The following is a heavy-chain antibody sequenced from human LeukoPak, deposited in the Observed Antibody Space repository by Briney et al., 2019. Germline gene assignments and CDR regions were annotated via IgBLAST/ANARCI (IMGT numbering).Heavy chain of an antibody. V-gene: IGHV4-39*01. J-gene: IGHJ1*01. D-gene: IGHD3-22*01. Sequence: SETLSLTCAVSGDYISSSSYYWGWIRQTPGTGLEWIGDIYHSGRTYYNPSLKSRVAISIDTSKNQFSLRLRSMTAADTAVFYCARRRYYDSTGYFEWGRGTLVTVSS. CDR2: IYHSGRT. CDR3: ARRRYYDSTGYFE. CDR1: GDYISSSSYY.